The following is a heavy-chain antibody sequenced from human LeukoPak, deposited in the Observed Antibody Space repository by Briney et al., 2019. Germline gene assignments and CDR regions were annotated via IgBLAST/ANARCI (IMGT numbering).Heavy chain of an antibody. J-gene: IGHJ4*02. D-gene: IGHD5-18*01. CDR2: IYYSGST. CDR3: APRSPSYGIFDY. CDR1: GGSISSSSYY. V-gene: IGHV4-39*01. Sequence: KPSETLSLTCTVSGGSISSSSYYWGWIRQPPGKGLEWIGSIYYSGSTYYNPSLKSRVTISVDTSKNQFSLKLSSVTAADTAVYYCAPRSPSYGIFDYWGQGTLVTVSS.